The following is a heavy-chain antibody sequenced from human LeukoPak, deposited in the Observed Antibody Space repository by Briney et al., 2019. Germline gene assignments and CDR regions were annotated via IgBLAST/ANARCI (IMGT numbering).Heavy chain of an antibody. D-gene: IGHD5-12*01. CDR3: ARGIVATTTEIAFDY. CDR2: ISSSSSTI. J-gene: IGHJ4*02. Sequence: GGSLRLSCAASGFTFSSYSMNWVRQAPGKGLEWVSYISSSSSTISYADSVKGRFTISRDNAKNSLYLQMNSLRAEDTAVYYCARGIVATTTEIAFDYWGQGTLVTVSS. CDR1: GFTFSSYS. V-gene: IGHV3-48*04.